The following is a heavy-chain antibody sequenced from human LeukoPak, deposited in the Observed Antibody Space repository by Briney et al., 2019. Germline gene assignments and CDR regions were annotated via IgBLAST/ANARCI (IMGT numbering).Heavy chain of an antibody. D-gene: IGHD2-2*01. J-gene: IGHJ5*02. CDR2: IYYSGST. CDR1: GGSISSYY. V-gene: IGHV4-59*01. Sequence: KPSETLSLTCTVSGGSISSYYWSWIRQPPGKGLEWIGYIYYSGSTNYNPSLKSRVTISVDTSKNQFSLKLSSVTAADTAVYYCAREVPAGKAGGFDPWGQGTLVTVSS. CDR3: AREVPAGKAGGFDP.